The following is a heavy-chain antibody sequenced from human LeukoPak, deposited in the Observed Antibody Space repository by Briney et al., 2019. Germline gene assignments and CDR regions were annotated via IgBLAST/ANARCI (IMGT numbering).Heavy chain of an antibody. D-gene: IGHD3-10*01. CDR1: VFTVSSNY. J-gene: IGHJ4*02. Sequence: GGSLRLSCAASVFTVSSNYMSWVRQAPGQGLDWVSVIYSVGRTYYADYVKGRFTISRDNSKNTLYMQMNSLRAEDTAVYYCAKVNYYNSGSYYDYWGQGTLVTVSS. CDR3: AKVNYYNSGSYYDY. V-gene: IGHV3-66*01. CDR2: IYSVGRT.